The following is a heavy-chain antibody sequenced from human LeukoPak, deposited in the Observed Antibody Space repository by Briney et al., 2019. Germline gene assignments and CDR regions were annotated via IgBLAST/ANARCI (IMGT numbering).Heavy chain of an antibody. V-gene: IGHV1-18*01. D-gene: IGHD3-22*01. CDR1: GYTFTSHG. J-gene: IGHJ5*01. CDR3: ARIYYYDSSGHNWFDS. Sequence: ASVKVSCKASGYTFTSHGISWVRQAPGQGLEWMGWISAYNGNTNYAQKLQGRVTMTTDTSTSTAYMELRSLRSDDTAVYYCARIYYYDSSGHNWFDSWGQGTLVTVSS. CDR2: ISAYNGNT.